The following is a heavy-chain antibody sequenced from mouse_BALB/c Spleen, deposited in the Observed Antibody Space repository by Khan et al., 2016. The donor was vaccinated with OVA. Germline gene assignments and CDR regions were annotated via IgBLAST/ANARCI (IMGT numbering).Heavy chain of an antibody. CDR2: ISTYYGDA. CDR1: GYTFTDFT. V-gene: IGHV1S137*01. CDR3: AGGGGGNRFAY. J-gene: IGHJ3*01. Sequence: QVQLQQSGAELVRPGVSVKISCKGSGYTFTDFTMHWVKQSHAKSLEWIGVISTYYGDATYNQKFKGKATMTVDKASSTAYMELARLTSEDSAIFYFAGGGGGNRFAYWGQGTLVTVSA.